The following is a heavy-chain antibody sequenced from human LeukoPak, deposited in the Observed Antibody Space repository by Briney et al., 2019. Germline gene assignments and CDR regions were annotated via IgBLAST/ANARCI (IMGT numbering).Heavy chain of an antibody. V-gene: IGHV1-24*01. CDR3: ATDRRTPTGWDY. D-gene: IGHD2-15*01. CDR1: GYTLTELS. J-gene: IGHJ4*02. Sequence: GAPVKVSCKVSGYTLTELSTHSVRQAPGNGLEWWGGFDPEDSETIYAQKFQGRVTMTEDTSTDTAYMELSSLRSEDTAVYYCATDRRTPTGWDYWGQGTLVTVSS. CDR2: FDPEDSET.